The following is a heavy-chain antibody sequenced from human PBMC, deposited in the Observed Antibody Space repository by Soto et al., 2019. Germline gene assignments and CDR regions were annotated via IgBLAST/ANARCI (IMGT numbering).Heavy chain of an antibody. D-gene: IGHD3-3*01. J-gene: IGHJ4*02. V-gene: IGHV4-31*03. CDR2: IYYSGST. Sequence: SLTCTVSGGSISSGGYYWSWIRQHPGKGLEWIGYIYYSGSTYYNPSLKSRVTISVDTSKNQFSLKLSSVTAADTAVYYCARVFDDFWSGYPRGPFDYWGQGTLVTVSS. CDR1: GGSISSGGYY. CDR3: ARVFDDFWSGYPRGPFDY.